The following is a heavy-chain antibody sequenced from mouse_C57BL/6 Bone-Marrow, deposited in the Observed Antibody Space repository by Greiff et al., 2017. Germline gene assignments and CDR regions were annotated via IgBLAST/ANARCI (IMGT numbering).Heavy chain of an antibody. J-gene: IGHJ3*01. D-gene: IGHD1-1*01. V-gene: IGHV1-80*01. CDR3: ARGGLYYYGSSPPWFAY. Sequence: VQLQQSGAELVKPGASVKISCKASGYAFSSYWMNWVKQRPGKGLEWIGQIYPGDGDTNYNGKFKGKATLTADKSSSTAYMQLSSLTSEDSAVYFCARGGLYYYGSSPPWFAYWGQGTLVTVSA. CDR2: IYPGDGDT. CDR1: GYAFSSYW.